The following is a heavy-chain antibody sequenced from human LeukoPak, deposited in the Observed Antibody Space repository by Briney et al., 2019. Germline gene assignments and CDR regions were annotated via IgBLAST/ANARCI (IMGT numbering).Heavy chain of an antibody. V-gene: IGHV3-43*02. CDR3: TKSLYDDVVIGY. J-gene: IGHJ4*02. D-gene: IGHD5/OR15-5a*01. CDR1: GFTFDDYP. Sequence: GGSLRLSCATSGFTFDDYPMHWVRQAPGMGLEWVSLISGNGVNTYYADSVKGRFTISRDNSKNSLYLQMNSLRAEDTALYYCTKSLYDDVVIGYWGQGTLVTVSS. CDR2: ISGNGVNT.